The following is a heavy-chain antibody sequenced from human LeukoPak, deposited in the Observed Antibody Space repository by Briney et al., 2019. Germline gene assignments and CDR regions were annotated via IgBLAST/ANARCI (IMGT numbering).Heavy chain of an antibody. D-gene: IGHD3-22*01. CDR1: GVSISSYY. CDR2: IYYSENT. V-gene: IGHV4-59*01. CDR3: AGGNFYDSSGHPYHFHY. J-gene: IGHJ4*02. Sequence: PSETLSLTCTVSGVSISSYYWSWIRQPPGKGLEWIGYIYYSENTNYDSSLKSRVTTSEDKSKNQFSLNLTSVTAADTAVYYRAGGNFYDSSGHPYHFHYWGQGTLVTVPS.